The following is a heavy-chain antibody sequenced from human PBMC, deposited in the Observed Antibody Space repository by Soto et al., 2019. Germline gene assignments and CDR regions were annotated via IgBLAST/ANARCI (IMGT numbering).Heavy chain of an antibody. CDR1: GFTFDDYA. V-gene: IGHV3-9*01. J-gene: IGHJ4*02. D-gene: IGHD4-17*01. CDR3: AKDRGLTMVTNFDY. Sequence: GGSLRLSCAASGFTFDDYAMHWVRQAPGKGLEWVSGISWNSGSIGYADSVKGRFTISRDNAKNSLYLQMNSLRAEDTALYYCAKDRGLTMVTNFDYWGQGTLVTVSS. CDR2: ISWNSGSI.